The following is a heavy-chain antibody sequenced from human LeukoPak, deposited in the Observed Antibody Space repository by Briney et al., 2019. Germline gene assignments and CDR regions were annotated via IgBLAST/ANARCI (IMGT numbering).Heavy chain of an antibody. Sequence: SETLSLTCTVSGGSISSYYWSWIRQPPGKGLEWIGYIYYSGTTNYNPSLQSRVSISIDTSKNHFSLKLRSVTAVDTAVYYCARWGHFDTSGYFVVDYWGQGTLVTVSS. V-gene: IGHV4-59*01. D-gene: IGHD3-22*01. CDR1: GGSISSYY. J-gene: IGHJ4*02. CDR2: IYYSGTT. CDR3: ARWGHFDTSGYFVVDY.